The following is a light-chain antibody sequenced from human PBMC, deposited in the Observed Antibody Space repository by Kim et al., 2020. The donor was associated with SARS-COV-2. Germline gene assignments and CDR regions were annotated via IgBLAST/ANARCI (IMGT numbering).Light chain of an antibody. CDR2: DVS. Sequence: LSPGERATLSCRASQSVGSNSLAWSQQKPGRAPRLVMYDVSKRATGTPDRFSGSGSGTDFTLTISRLEPDDFGVFYCQQYGNSLTFGGGTKVDIK. CDR3: QQYGNSLT. V-gene: IGKV3-20*01. J-gene: IGKJ4*01. CDR1: QSVGSNS.